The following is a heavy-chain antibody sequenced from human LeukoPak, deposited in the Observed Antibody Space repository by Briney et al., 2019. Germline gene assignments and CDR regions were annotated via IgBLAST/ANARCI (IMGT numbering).Heavy chain of an antibody. V-gene: IGHV4-39*07. CDR2: MYSSGST. CDR3: ARSGSGYLRYYFDY. Sequence: SETLSLTCTVSGGSISSSSYYWGWIRQPPGKGLEWIGGMYSSGSTYYNPSLESRFTISVDTSKNQFSLKLSSVTAADTAVYYCARSGSGYLRYYFDYWGQGTLVTVSS. J-gene: IGHJ4*02. D-gene: IGHD5-12*01. CDR1: GGSISSSSYY.